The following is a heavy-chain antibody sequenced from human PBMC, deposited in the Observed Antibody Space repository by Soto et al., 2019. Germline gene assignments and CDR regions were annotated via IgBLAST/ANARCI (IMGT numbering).Heavy chain of an antibody. CDR1: GYTFTSYG. V-gene: IGHV1-18*01. CDR2: ISAYNGNT. Sequence: QVPLVQSGAEVKKPGASVKVSCKASGYTFTSYGISWVRQAPGQGLEWMGWISAYNGNTNYAQKLQGRVTMTTDTSTSIAYMELRSLRSDDTAVYYCAFTKNFLNSGYDLWWFDPWGQGTLVTVSS. J-gene: IGHJ5*02. D-gene: IGHD5-12*01. CDR3: AFTKNFLNSGYDLWWFDP.